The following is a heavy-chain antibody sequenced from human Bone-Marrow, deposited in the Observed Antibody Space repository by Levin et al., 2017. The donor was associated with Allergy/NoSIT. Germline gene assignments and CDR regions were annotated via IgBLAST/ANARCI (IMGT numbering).Heavy chain of an antibody. V-gene: IGHV3-21*01. J-gene: IGHJ4*02. CDR2: ISSSSSYI. Sequence: GGSLRLSCAASGFTFSSYSMNWVRQAPGKGLEWVSSISSSSSYIYYADSVKGRFTISRDNAKNSLYLQMNSLRAEDTAVYYCAREGWGYCSGGSCYRPKTPPDYWGQGTLVTVSS. CDR3: AREGWGYCSGGSCYRPKTPPDY. D-gene: IGHD2-15*01. CDR1: GFTFSSYS.